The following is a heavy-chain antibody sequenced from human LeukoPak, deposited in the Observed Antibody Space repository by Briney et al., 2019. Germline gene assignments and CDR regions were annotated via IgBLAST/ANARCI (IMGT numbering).Heavy chain of an antibody. J-gene: IGHJ4*02. D-gene: IGHD6-13*01. CDR1: GFTFDDYG. V-gene: IGHV3-9*01. CDR2: ISGNGGSI. Sequence: GGSLRLSCAASGFTFDDYGMHWVRQAPGKGLEWVADISGNGGSIGYVDSVKGRFTISRVNAKNSLYLQMNSLRAEDTALYYCAKDIEGYRAAAGIVDYWGRGTLVTVSS. CDR3: AKDIEGYRAAAGIVDY.